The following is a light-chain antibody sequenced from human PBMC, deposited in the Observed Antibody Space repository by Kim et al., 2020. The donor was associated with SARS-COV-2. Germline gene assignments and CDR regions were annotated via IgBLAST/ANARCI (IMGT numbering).Light chain of an antibody. V-gene: IGKV3-15*01. CDR3: QQYDDWPPWT. Sequence: SPGERATLSCRASQSVGSNVAWYQQKPGQAPRLLIYGTSTRATGIPARFSGSGSGTEFTLTISSLQSEDLAVYHCQQYDDWPPWTFGQGTKVEIK. J-gene: IGKJ1*01. CDR1: QSVGSN. CDR2: GTS.